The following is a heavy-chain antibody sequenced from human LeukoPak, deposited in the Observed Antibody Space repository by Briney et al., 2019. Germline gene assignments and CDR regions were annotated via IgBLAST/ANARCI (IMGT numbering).Heavy chain of an antibody. J-gene: IGHJ4*02. CDR3: ARDGRYCGGDCYEDY. V-gene: IGHV3-30-3*01. CDR1: GFTFSSYA. D-gene: IGHD2-21*02. CDR2: ISYDGSNK. Sequence: QPGRSLRLSCAASGFTFSSYAMHWVRQAPGKGLKWVAVISYDGSNKYYADSVKGRFTISRDNSKNSLYLQMNSLRAEDTAVYYCARDGRYCGGDCYEDYWGQGTLVTVSS.